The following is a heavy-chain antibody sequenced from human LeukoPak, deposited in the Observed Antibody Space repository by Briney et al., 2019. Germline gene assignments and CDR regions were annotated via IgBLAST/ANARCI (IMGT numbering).Heavy chain of an antibody. CDR3: ATEVPIVY. CDR2: VYSNGTA. V-gene: IGHV3-66*03. J-gene: IGHJ4*02. D-gene: IGHD3-16*02. Sequence: GGCLRLSCAASGFTVSSSHMTWVRQAPGKGLEWVSIVYSNGTAYYADSAKGRFTISTDNSKNTVHLHMNSLRGDDTAVYYCATEVPIVYWGQGTLVTVSS. CDR1: GFTVSSSH.